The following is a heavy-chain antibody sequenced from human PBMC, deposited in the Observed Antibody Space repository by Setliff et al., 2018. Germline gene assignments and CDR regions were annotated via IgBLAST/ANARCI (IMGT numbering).Heavy chain of an antibody. D-gene: IGHD3-3*01. V-gene: IGHV4-38-2*01. J-gene: IGHJ4*02. CDR1: GYSISSGHF. CDR3: RFWSGYYKNDY. Sequence: SETLSLTCGVSGYSISSGHFWGWIRQPPGRGLDWIGEINHSGTTNYDPSLEGRISISVDTSKRQFSLKLSSVTAADMAVYYCRFWSGYYKNDYWAQGTLVTVSS. CDR2: INHSGTT.